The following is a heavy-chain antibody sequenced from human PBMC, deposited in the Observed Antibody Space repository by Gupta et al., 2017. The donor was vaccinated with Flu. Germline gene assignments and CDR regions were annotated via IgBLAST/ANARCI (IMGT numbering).Heavy chain of an antibody. CDR3: AKGATNMVRTYFDS. V-gene: IGHV3-23*01. CDR1: GFTLSNYA. CDR2: ITGSGGVT. D-gene: IGHD3-10*01. J-gene: IGHJ4*02. Sequence: EVQLLESGGGLVQPGGSLRLSCAASGFTLSNYAMNWVRQAPGKGLEWVSAITGSGGVTYYADSLKGRFTISRDRSKNTLFLQMSSLRVEDTAVYYCAKGATNMVRTYFDSWGQGTLVTVSS.